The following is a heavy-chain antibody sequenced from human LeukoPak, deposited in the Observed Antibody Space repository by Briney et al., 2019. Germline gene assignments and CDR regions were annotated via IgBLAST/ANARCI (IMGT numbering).Heavy chain of an antibody. D-gene: IGHD6-13*01. CDR2: IYYSGST. V-gene: IGHV4-59*01. CDR1: GGSISSYY. J-gene: IGHJ6*02. CDR3: ARGTAVAGYYYYGMDV. Sequence: SETLSLTCTVSGGSISSYYWSWIRQPPGKGLEWIGYIYYSGSTNYNPSLKSRVTISVDTSKNQFSLKLNSVTAADTAVYYCARGTAVAGYYYYGMDVWGQGTTVTVSS.